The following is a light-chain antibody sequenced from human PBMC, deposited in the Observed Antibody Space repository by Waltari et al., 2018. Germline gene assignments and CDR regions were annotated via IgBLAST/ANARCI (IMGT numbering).Light chain of an antibody. V-gene: IGLV2-8*01. CDR2: EVS. Sequence: QSALTQPPSASGSPGQSVTISCTGTSSDVGGYNYVSWYQQHPGKAPKLMLYEVSKRPSGVPDLFSGSKSGTTASLTVSGLQAEDEADYYCTSYASINSVVFGGGTKLTVL. J-gene: IGLJ2*01. CDR1: SSDVGGYNY. CDR3: TSYASINSVV.